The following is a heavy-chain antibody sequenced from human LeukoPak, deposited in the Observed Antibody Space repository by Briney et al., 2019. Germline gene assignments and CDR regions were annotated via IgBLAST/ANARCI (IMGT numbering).Heavy chain of an antibody. CDR1: GGSISSYY. J-gene: IGHJ4*02. V-gene: IGHV4-59*01. Sequence: SETLSLTCTVSGGSISSYYWSWIRQPPGKGLEWIGYIYYSGSTNYNPSLKSRVTISVDTSKNQFSLKLSSVTAADTAVYYCARDYYGSGSYYYDYWGQGTLVTVSS. CDR3: ARDYYGSGSYYYDY. D-gene: IGHD3-10*01. CDR2: IYYSGST.